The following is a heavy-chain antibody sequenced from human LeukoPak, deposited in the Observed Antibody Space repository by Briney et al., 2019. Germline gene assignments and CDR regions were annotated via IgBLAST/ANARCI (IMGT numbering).Heavy chain of an antibody. V-gene: IGHV3-21*01. CDR3: ARCTTGRTFGSLREIKRSREIDY. CDR1: GFTFSSYS. D-gene: IGHD1-1*01. Sequence: GGSLRLPCAASGFTFSSYSMNWVRQAPGKGLEWVSSISSSSSNIYYADSVKGRFTISRDNAKNSLYLQMNSLRVEDAAVYYCARCTTGRTFGSLREIKRSREIDYWGQGTLVTVSS. J-gene: IGHJ4*02. CDR2: ISSSSSNI.